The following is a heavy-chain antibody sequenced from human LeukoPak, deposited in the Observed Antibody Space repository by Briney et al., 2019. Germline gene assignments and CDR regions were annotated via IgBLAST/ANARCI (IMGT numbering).Heavy chain of an antibody. Sequence: SETLSLTCAVYGGSFSGYYWSWIRQPPGKGLEWIGEINHSGSTNYNPSLKSRVTISVDTSKNQFSLKLSSVTAADTAVYYCARGSIAALPTDAFDIWGQGTMVTASS. CDR3: ARGSIAALPTDAFDI. CDR2: INHSGST. CDR1: GGSFSGYY. J-gene: IGHJ3*02. D-gene: IGHD6-6*01. V-gene: IGHV4-34*01.